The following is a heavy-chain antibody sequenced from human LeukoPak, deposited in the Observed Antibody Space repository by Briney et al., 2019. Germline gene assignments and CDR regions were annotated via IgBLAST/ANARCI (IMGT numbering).Heavy chain of an antibody. D-gene: IGHD2/OR15-2a*01. CDR3: SRVSMAHFAY. J-gene: IGHJ4*02. V-gene: IGHV4-39*01. CDR1: GGSISSSSYY. CDR2: IYYSGST. Sequence: SETLSLTCTVSGGSISSSSYYWGWIRQPPGKGLEWIGSIYYSGSTYYNPSLKSRVTISVDTSKNQFSLKLTSVTVADSAVYYCSRVSMAHFAYWGQGSLVTVSS.